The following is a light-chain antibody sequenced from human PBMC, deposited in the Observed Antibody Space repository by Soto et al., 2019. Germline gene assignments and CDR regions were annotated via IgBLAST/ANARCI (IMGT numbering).Light chain of an antibody. Sequence: DIVMTQSPDSLAVSLGERATINCKSSQSVLYNSNNKNYLAWYQQKPGQPPKLLIYWASTRQSGVPDRFSGSGSGTDFTLTISSLQAEDVALYYCQQYYSTFITFGQGTRLEIK. CDR2: WAS. V-gene: IGKV4-1*01. CDR1: QSVLYNSNNKNY. J-gene: IGKJ5*01. CDR3: QQYYSTFIT.